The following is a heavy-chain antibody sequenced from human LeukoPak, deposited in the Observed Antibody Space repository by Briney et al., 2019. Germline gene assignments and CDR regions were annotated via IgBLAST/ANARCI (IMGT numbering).Heavy chain of an antibody. V-gene: IGHV4-61*02. Sequence: SQTLSLTCTVSGGSISSGSYYWSWIRRPAGKGLEWIGRIYTSGSTNYNPSLKSRVTISVDTSKNQFSLKLSSVTAADTAVYYCARGHIAAALFDYWGQGTLVTVSS. J-gene: IGHJ4*02. CDR1: GGSISSGSYY. CDR2: IYTSGST. CDR3: ARGHIAAALFDY. D-gene: IGHD6-13*01.